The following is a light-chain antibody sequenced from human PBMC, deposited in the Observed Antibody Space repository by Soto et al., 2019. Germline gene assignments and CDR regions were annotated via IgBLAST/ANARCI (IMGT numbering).Light chain of an antibody. CDR1: QSLLQTNGYTY. J-gene: IGKJ1*01. V-gene: IGKV4-1*01. Sequence: DIVMTQSPLSLPVTPGEPASISCRSSQSLLQTNGYTYLDWYQQKPGRPPKLLMYWASTRESGVPDRFSGSGAGTDFTLTISSLQAEDVAVYYCQQYYIIPPTFGQGTKVDIK. CDR2: WAS. CDR3: QQYYIIPPT.